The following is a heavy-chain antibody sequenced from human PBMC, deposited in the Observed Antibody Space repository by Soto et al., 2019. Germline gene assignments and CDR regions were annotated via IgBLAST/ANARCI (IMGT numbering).Heavy chain of an antibody. J-gene: IGHJ6*02. V-gene: IGHV1-18*01. CDR1: GYTFTRYG. CDR2: ISGYNGDT. CDR3: AKNGHPPYYYYGMYV. Sequence: QGQLVQSGAEVKKPGASVKVSCKASGYTFTRYGISWVRQAPGQGLEWMGWISGYNGDTKYAQKFQGRVTMTVDTSTTTAYMELRSLTSDDRAVYYCAKNGHPPYYYYGMYVWSQGATVTVAS. D-gene: IGHD2-8*01.